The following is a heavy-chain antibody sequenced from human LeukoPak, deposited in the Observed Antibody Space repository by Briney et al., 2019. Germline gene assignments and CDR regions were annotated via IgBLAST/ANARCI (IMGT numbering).Heavy chain of an antibody. D-gene: IGHD6-6*01. J-gene: IGHJ4*02. CDR2: IIPIFGTA. CDR3: ARSSIAARPFDY. V-gene: IGHV1-69*05. Sequence: SVRVSCKASGGTFSSYAISWVRQAPGQGLEWMGGIIPIFGTANYAQKFQGRVTITTDESTSTAYMELSSLRSEDTAVYYCARSSIAARPFDYWGQGTLVTVSS. CDR1: GGTFSSYA.